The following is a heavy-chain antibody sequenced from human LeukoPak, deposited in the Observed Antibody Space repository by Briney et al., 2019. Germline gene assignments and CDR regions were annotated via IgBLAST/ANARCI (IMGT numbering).Heavy chain of an antibody. CDR1: GGSISSGSYY. CDR3: ASSDYDYNWFDP. V-gene: IGHV4-61*02. Sequence: PSQTLSLTCTVSGGSISSGSYYWSWIRQPAGKGLEWIGRIYTSGSTNYNPSLKSRVTISVDTSKNQFSLRLSSVTAADTAVYYCASSDYDYNWFDPWGQGTLVTVSS. D-gene: IGHD5-12*01. CDR2: IYTSGST. J-gene: IGHJ5*02.